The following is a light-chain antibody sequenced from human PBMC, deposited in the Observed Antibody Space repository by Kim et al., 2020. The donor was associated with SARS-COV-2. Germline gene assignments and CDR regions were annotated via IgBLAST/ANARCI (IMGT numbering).Light chain of an antibody. Sequence: QGETATRDCRARQSFNSIYLAWYQQKPGQATRFLIDGACRRATGITDSISGSVSGTDFTLTISRLEPEDFAVYYCQLSDNAPMYPFGQGTKLEI. CDR3: QLSDNAPMYP. V-gene: IGKV3-20*01. J-gene: IGKJ2*01. CDR1: QSFNSIY. CDR2: GAC.